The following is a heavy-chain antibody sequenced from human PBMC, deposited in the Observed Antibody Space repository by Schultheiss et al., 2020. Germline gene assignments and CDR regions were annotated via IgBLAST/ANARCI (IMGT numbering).Heavy chain of an antibody. CDR3: ARGYSSSWSYYYYGMDV. J-gene: IGHJ6*02. Sequence: SQTLSLTCTVSGGSISSYYWSWIRQPPGKGLEWIGYIYYSGSTYYNPSLKSRVTISVDTSKNQFSLKLSSVTAADTAVYYCARGYSSSWSYYYYGMDVWGQGTTVTVSS. CDR2: IYYSGST. CDR1: GGSISSYY. D-gene: IGHD6-13*01. V-gene: IGHV4-59*01.